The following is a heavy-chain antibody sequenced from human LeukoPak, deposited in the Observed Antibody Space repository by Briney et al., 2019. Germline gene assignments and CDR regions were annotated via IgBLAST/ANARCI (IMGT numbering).Heavy chain of an antibody. CDR2: IYTSGST. V-gene: IGHV4-4*07. D-gene: IGHD2-8*01. CDR1: GGSISTYY. Sequence: SETLSLTCTVSGGSISTYYWSWIRQPAGKGLEWIGRIYTSGSTNYNPSLKSRVTISVDKSKNQFSLKLSSVTAADTAVYYCAREIWCSNGVCPHYYMDVWGKGTTVTVSS. CDR3: AREIWCSNGVCPHYYMDV. J-gene: IGHJ6*03.